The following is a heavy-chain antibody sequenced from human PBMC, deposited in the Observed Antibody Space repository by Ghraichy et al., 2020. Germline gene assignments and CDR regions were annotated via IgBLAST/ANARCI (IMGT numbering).Heavy chain of an antibody. CDR2: IYTSGST. D-gene: IGHD3-3*01. Sequence: LRLSCTVSGGSISSYYWSWIRQPAGKGLEWIGHIYTSGSTNYNPSLKSRVTMSVDTSKNQLSLKLRSVTAADTAVYYCAREPSGYYDFWSGYYPADYYGMDVWGQGTTVTVSS. CDR3: AREPSGYYDFWSGYYPADYYGMDV. J-gene: IGHJ6*02. CDR1: GGSISSYY. V-gene: IGHV4-4*07.